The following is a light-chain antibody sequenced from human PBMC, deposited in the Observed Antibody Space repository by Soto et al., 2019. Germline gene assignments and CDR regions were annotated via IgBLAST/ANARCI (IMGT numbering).Light chain of an antibody. CDR3: QQYDSYSAT. CDR2: WAS. CDR1: QSLFMSSTNQNY. Sequence: DIVMTYSPYSLAVSLSERATINCNSSQSLFMSSTNQNYLAWFQHKTRQPPQLLIYWASYRGSAVPDRFSGSGSGTDFTLPISRLEPEDFAVYYCQQYDSYSATFGRGTRLAI. V-gene: IGKV4-1*01. J-gene: IGKJ5*01.